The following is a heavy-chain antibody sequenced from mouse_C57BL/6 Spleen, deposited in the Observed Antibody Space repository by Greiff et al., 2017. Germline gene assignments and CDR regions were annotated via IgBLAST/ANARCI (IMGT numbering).Heavy chain of an antibody. CDR2: IKPSNGGT. CDR1: GYTFTSYC. V-gene: IGHV1-53*01. CDR3: ARWSFYYAMDY. J-gene: IGHJ4*01. Sequence: QVQLQQPGTELVKPGPSVMLSCKASGYTFTSYCMHWVKQRPGQGLEWIGNIKPSNGGTNYNEKFKSKATLTVDKSSSTAYMQLSSLTSEDSAVYYCARWSFYYAMDYWGQGTSVTVSS.